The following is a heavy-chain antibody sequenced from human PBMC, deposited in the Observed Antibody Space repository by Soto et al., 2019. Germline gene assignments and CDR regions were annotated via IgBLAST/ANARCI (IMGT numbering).Heavy chain of an antibody. D-gene: IGHD5-18*01. CDR1: GGTFSSYA. CDR3: ASWARGYSYGLALHDYYYGMDV. V-gene: IGHV1-69*01. Sequence: QVQLVQSGAEVKKPGSSVKVSCKASGGTFSSYAISWVRQAPGQGLEWMGGIIPIFGTANYAQKFQGRVTITADESTSTAYMELSSLRSEDTAVYYCASWARGYSYGLALHDYYYGMDVWGQGTTVTVSS. CDR2: IIPIFGTA. J-gene: IGHJ6*02.